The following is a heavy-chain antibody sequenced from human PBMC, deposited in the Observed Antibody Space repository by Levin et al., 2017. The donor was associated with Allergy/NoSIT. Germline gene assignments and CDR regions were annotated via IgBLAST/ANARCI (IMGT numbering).Heavy chain of an antibody. Sequence: GGSLRLSCAASGFTFSSYAMHWVRQAPGKGLEWVAVISYDGSNKYYADSVKGRFTISRDNSKNTLYLQMNSLRAEDTAVYYCARDFKGGLRGYYYYYGMDVWGQGTTVTVSS. V-gene: IGHV3-30*04. CDR2: ISYDGSNK. J-gene: IGHJ6*02. CDR3: ARDFKGGLRGYYYYYGMDV. D-gene: IGHD4-17*01. CDR1: GFTFSSYA.